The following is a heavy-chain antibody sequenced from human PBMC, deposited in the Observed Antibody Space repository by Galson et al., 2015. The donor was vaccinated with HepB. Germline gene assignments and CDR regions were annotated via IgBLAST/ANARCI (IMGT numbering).Heavy chain of an antibody. V-gene: IGHV3-11*01. Sequence: SLRLSCAASGFTFSDYYMSWIRQAPGKGLEWVSYISSSGSTIYYADSVKGRFTISRDNAKNSLYLQMNSLRAEDTAVYYCASHPSEYSSLPDPFDIWGQGTMVTVSS. D-gene: IGHD6-6*01. CDR2: ISSSGSTI. CDR1: GFTFSDYY. CDR3: ASHPSEYSSLPDPFDI. J-gene: IGHJ3*02.